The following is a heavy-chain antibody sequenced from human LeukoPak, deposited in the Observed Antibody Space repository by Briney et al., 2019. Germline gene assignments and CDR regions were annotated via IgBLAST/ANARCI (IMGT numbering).Heavy chain of an antibody. CDR1: GYTFTRYG. J-gene: IGHJ6*03. CDR2: INTNTGNP. CDR3: ARARTHYYYNYMDV. V-gene: IGHV7-4-1*02. Sequence: ASVKVSCKASGYTFTRYGMNWVRQAPGQGLEWLGWINTNTGNPTYAQGFTGRFVFSLDTSVSTAYLQISSLKAEDTAVYHCARARTHYYYNYMDVWGKGTTVTVSS.